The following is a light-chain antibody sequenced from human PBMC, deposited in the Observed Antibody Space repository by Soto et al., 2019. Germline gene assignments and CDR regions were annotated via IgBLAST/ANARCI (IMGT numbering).Light chain of an antibody. CDR2: EGS. V-gene: IGLV2-23*01. J-gene: IGLJ1*01. Sequence: QPVLTQPASVSGSPGQSITISCTGTTSNVGSYNLVSWYQQHPGKAPELMIYEGSKRPSGVSTRFSGSKSGNTASLTISGLQAEDEADYYCCSYAGNTYVFGTGTKLTVL. CDR1: TSNVGSYNL. CDR3: CSYAGNTYV.